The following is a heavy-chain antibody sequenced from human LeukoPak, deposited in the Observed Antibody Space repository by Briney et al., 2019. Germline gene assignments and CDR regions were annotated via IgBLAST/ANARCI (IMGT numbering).Heavy chain of an antibody. CDR2: MNPNSGGT. J-gene: IGHJ6*03. Sequence: ASVKVSCKASGYTFTGYYMHWVRQAPGQGLEWMGRMNPNSGGTNYAQKFQGRVTMTRDTSISTAYMELSRLRSDDTAVYYCARAYSSSWSGFYYYYYMDVWGKGTTVTVSS. V-gene: IGHV1-2*06. CDR1: GYTFTGYY. CDR3: ARAYSSSWSGFYYYYYMDV. D-gene: IGHD6-13*01.